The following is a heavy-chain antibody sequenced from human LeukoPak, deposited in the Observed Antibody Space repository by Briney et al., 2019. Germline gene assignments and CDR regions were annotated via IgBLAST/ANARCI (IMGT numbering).Heavy chain of an antibody. Sequence: PSETLSLTCTVSGGSISSGGYYWSWIRQPPGKGLEWIGYIYHSGSTYYNPSLKSRVTISVDRSKNQFSLKLSSVTAADTAVYYCAGGGVVVYGDYWGQGTLVTVSS. D-gene: IGHD2-8*02. CDR2: IYHSGST. J-gene: IGHJ4*02. V-gene: IGHV4-30-2*01. CDR3: AGGGVVVYGDY. CDR1: GGSISSGGYY.